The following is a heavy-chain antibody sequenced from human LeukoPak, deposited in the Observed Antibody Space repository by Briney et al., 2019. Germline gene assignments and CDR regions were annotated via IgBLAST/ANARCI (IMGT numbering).Heavy chain of an antibody. Sequence: GGSLRLSCAASGFTFSSYGMHWVRQAPGKGLEWVTFIRYDGSNKYYADSVKGRFTISRDNSKNTLYLQMNSLRAEDTAVYYCATPAVGFSYGYSRLDYWGQGTLVTVSS. CDR1: GFTFSSYG. D-gene: IGHD5-18*01. V-gene: IGHV3-30*02. CDR3: ATPAVGFSYGYSRLDY. CDR2: IRYDGSNK. J-gene: IGHJ4*02.